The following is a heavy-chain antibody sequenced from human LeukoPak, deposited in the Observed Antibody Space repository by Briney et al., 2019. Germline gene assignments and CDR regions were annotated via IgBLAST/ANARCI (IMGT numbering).Heavy chain of an antibody. CDR2: TYYRSKWYN. CDR1: GDSVSSNSAA. CDR3: ARTNRAPTLIPDYAGVDV. J-gene: IGHJ6*02. Sequence: SQTLSLTCAISGDSVSSNSAAWNWIRQSPSRGLEWLGRTYYRSKWYNDYAVSVKSRITISPDTAKNQFSLQLNSVTPEDTALYYCARTNRAPTLIPDYAGVDVWGQGTTVTVSS. V-gene: IGHV6-1*01. D-gene: IGHD4-11*01.